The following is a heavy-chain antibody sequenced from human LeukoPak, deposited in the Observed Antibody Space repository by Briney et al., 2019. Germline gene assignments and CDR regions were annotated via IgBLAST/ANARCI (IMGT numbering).Heavy chain of an antibody. Sequence: ASVKVSCKAFGYSFTSHGFSWVRQAPGHGLEYMGWINFNRGDTNYAEKFQGRVTMTRDTSIDTVYMDLSSLRSDDTALYYCARDKSNGIGIVYWGQGTPVTVSS. CDR1: GYSFTSHG. D-gene: IGHD1-26*01. CDR2: INFNRGDT. V-gene: IGHV1-2*02. CDR3: ARDKSNGIGIVY. J-gene: IGHJ4*02.